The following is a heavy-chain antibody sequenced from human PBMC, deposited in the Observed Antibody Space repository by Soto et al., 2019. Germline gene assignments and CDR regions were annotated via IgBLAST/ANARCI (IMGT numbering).Heavy chain of an antibody. J-gene: IGHJ4*02. V-gene: IGHV4-34*01. CDR2: IDHTGST. CDR3: ASARWDY. Sequence: SETLSLTCAVSGGSFNANYWTWIRQPPEKALEWIGEIDHTGSTNYNPSLKSRVTISVDTSKNQFSLKLTSVTAADTAVYYCASARWDYWGQGTLVTVSS. CDR1: GGSFNANY.